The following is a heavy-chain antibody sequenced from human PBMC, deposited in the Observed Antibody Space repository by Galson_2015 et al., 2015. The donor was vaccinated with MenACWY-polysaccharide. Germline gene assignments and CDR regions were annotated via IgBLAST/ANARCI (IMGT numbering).Heavy chain of an antibody. D-gene: IGHD3-10*01. Sequence: SLRLSCAASGFTFSDYYMSWIRQAPGKGLGGVSYISSSGGTIYYADSVKGRFTISRDNAKNSLYLQMNSLRAEDTAVYYCATHSYGSGSYWFFDYWGQGTLVTVSS. J-gene: IGHJ4*02. CDR3: ATHSYGSGSYWFFDY. V-gene: IGHV3-11*01. CDR1: GFTFSDYY. CDR2: ISSSGGTI.